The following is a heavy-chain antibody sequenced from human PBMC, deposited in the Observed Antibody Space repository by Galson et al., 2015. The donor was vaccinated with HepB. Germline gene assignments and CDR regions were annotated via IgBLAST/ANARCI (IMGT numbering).Heavy chain of an antibody. CDR1: GFTFDDYA. CDR2: ISWNSGSM. CDR3: AKDRIGGYCSGCSCYGLPFYYMDV. J-gene: IGHJ6*03. Sequence: SLRLSCAASGFTFDDYAMHWVRQAPGKGLEWVSGISWNSGSMGYADSVKGRFTISRDNAKNSLYLHMNSLRAEDTALYYCAKDRIGGYCSGCSCYGLPFYYMDVWGKGTTVTVSS. D-gene: IGHD2-15*01. V-gene: IGHV3-9*01.